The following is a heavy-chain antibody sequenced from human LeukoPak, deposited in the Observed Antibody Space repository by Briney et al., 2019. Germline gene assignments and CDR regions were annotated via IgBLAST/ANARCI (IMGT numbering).Heavy chain of an antibody. J-gene: IGHJ4*02. Sequence: ASVKVSCKASGYTFTGYYMHWVRQAPGQGLEWMGWINPNSGGTNYAQKFQGRVTMTRDTSITTAYMELSRLRSDDTAVYYCASIVGGTTPIDYWGQGTLVTVSS. CDR3: ASIVGGTTPIDY. D-gene: IGHD1-26*01. CDR1: GYTFTGYY. CDR2: INPNSGGT. V-gene: IGHV1-2*02.